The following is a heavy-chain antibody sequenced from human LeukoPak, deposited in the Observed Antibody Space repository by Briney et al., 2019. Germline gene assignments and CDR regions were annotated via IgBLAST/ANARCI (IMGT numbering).Heavy chain of an antibody. CDR1: GYTFTGYY. J-gene: IGHJ4*02. D-gene: IGHD3-22*01. CDR2: INPNSGGT. CDR3: AGASLVVITTDFDY. V-gene: IGHV1-2*02. Sequence: ASVKVSCKASGYTFTGYYMHWVRQAPGQGLEWMGWINPNSGGTNYAQKFQGRVTMTRDTSISTAYMELSRLRSDDTAVYYCAGASLVVITTDFDYWGQGTLVTVSS.